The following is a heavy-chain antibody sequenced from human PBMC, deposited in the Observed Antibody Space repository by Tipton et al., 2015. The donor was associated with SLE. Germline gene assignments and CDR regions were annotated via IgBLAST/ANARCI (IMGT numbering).Heavy chain of an antibody. D-gene: IGHD2-8*02. CDR2: ISSSSNFI. J-gene: IGHJ4*01. Sequence: SLRLSCAASGFTFSHYRLAWVRQAPGKGLEWISSISSSSNFIYYADSLKGRFTISRDNAKNSLYLQMNSLRAEDTSVYYCARLVAPGCLGYWGHGTLVTVSS. CDR1: GFTFSHYR. CDR3: ARLVAPGCLGY. V-gene: IGHV3-21*03.